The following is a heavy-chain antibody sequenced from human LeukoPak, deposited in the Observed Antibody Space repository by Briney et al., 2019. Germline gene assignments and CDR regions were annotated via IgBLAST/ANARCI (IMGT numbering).Heavy chain of an antibody. CDR3: AKDDRPFILSGYGEDWFDP. CDR2: ISGSGGST. Sequence: GGSLRLSCAASGFTFSSYAMSWVRQAPGKGLEWVSAISGSGGSTYYADSVKGRFTISRDNSKNTLYLQMNSLRAEDTAVYYCAKDDRPFILSGYGEDWFDPWGQGTLVTVSS. D-gene: IGHD5-12*01. J-gene: IGHJ5*02. CDR1: GFTFSSYA. V-gene: IGHV3-23*01.